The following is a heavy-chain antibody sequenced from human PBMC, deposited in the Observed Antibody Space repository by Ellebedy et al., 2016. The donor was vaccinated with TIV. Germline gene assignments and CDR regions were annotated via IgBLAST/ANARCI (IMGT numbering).Heavy chain of an antibody. CDR3: ARGGYQLLAHYYYGMDV. J-gene: IGHJ6*02. CDR1: GGSFSGYY. D-gene: IGHD2-2*01. Sequence: SETLSLXXAVYGGSFSGYYWSWIRQPPGKGLEWIGEINHSGSTNYNPSLKSRVTISVDTSKNQFSLKLSSVTAADTAVYYCARGGYQLLAHYYYGMDVWGQGTTVTVSS. CDR2: INHSGST. V-gene: IGHV4-34*01.